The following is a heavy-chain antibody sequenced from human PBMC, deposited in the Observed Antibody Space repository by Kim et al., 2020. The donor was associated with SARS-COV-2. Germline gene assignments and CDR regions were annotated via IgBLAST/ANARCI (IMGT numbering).Heavy chain of an antibody. CDR3: AREGRDGYNFAFDI. D-gene: IGHD5-12*01. Sequence: AASVKGRFTSSRDNAKNSLYLQMISLRAEDTALFHCAREGRDGYNFAFDIWGQGTMVTVSS. V-gene: IGHV3-20*01. J-gene: IGHJ3*02.